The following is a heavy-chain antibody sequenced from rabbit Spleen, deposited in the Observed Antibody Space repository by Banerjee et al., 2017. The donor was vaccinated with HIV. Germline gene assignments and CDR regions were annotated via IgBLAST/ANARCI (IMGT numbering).Heavy chain of an antibody. Sequence: QLVESGGGLVQPGGSLKLSCKASGFTISSGYDMSWVRQAPGKGLEWIGYINTGTGGTAYANWAKGRFPISSHNAQNTLYLQLNSLTVADTATYFCARGYTGYGYAINLWGQGTLVTVS. D-gene: IGHD6-1*01. J-gene: IGHJ4*01. V-gene: IGHV1S7*01. CDR1: GFTISSGYD. CDR2: INTGTGGT. CDR3: ARGYTGYGYAINL.